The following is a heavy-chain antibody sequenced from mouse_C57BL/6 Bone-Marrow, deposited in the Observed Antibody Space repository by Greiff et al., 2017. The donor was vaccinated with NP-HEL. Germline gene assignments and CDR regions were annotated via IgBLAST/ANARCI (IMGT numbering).Heavy chain of an antibody. CDR3: ARRGYYGSRGDYFDY. D-gene: IGHD1-1*01. CDR1: GYTFTSYW. Sequence: VQLQQPGAELVKPGASVKLSCKASGYTFTSYWMHWVKQRPGQGLEWIGMIHPNSGSTNYNEKFKSKATLTVDKSSSTAYMQLSSLTSEDSAVYYCARRGYYGSRGDYFDYWGQGTTLTVSS. CDR2: IHPNSGST. J-gene: IGHJ2*01. V-gene: IGHV1-64*01.